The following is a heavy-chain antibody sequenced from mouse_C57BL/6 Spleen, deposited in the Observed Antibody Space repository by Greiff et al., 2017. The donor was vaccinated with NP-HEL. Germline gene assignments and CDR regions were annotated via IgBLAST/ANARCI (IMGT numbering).Heavy chain of an antibody. Sequence: VQLQQSGAELVKPGASVKMSCKASGYTFTSYWITWVKQRPGQSLEWIGDIYPGSGSTNYNEKFKSKATLTVDTSSSTAYMQLSSLTSEDSAVYYCARRTYAMDYWGQGTSVTVSS. CDR3: ARRTYAMDY. CDR1: GYTFTSYW. J-gene: IGHJ4*01. CDR2: IYPGSGST. V-gene: IGHV1-55*01.